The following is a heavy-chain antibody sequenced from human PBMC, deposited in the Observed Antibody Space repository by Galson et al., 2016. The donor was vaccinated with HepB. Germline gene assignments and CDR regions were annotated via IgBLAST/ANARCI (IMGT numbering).Heavy chain of an antibody. V-gene: IGHV3-11*06. Sequence: SLRLSCAASGFTFSDHYMSWIRQAPGKGLEWVSYISTSSSYTNYADSVKGRFIISRDNAKNSMYLRMNSLRAEDTAVYYCARVSPTATYYDFWSGKYYYMDVWGKGTTVTVSS. J-gene: IGHJ6*03. CDR2: ISTSSSYT. D-gene: IGHD3-3*01. CDR3: ARVSPTATYYDFWSGKYYYMDV. CDR1: GFTFSDHY.